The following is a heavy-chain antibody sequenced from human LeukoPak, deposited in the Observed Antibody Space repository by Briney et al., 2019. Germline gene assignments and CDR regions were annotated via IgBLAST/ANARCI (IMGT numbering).Heavy chain of an antibody. CDR3: AKSPKTGFLFDY. CDR1: GFTFSDYY. J-gene: IGHJ4*02. CDR2: ISSSRSYT. D-gene: IGHD1-1*01. V-gene: IGHV3-11*06. Sequence: GGSLRLSCVVSGFTFSDYYMSWIRQARGKGLEGVSYISSSRSYTNYADSVKGRFTISRDNSKNTLYLQMSSLRAEDTAVYYCAKSPKTGFLFDYWGKGTLVTVSS.